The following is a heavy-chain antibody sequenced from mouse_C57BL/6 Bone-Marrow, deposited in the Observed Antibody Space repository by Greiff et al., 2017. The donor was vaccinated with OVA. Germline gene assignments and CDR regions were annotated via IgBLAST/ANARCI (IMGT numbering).Heavy chain of an antibody. CDR2: ISSGSSTI. Sequence: EVKLQESGGGLVKPGGSLKLSCAASGFTFSDYGMHWVRQAPEKGLEWVAYISSGSSTIYYADTVKGRFTIPRDNAKNTLFLQMTSLRSEDTAMYYCARIYYYGSSYGAMDYWGQGTSVTVSS. V-gene: IGHV5-17*01. CDR1: GFTFSDYG. CDR3: ARIYYYGSSYGAMDY. J-gene: IGHJ4*01. D-gene: IGHD1-1*01.